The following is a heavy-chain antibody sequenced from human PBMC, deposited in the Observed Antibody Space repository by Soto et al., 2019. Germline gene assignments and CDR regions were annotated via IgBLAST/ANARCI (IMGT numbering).Heavy chain of an antibody. Sequence: GGTLRLTCTAPGFTFSSDDIQSCRQDPGRKLQGGAVIWYDGSDKYYAASVKGRITISRDNSKNTLYLQLRSVRAEDTAVYYCARVGYSSSWYLFGDYYYYGMDVWGQGTTVTVSS. CDR2: IWYDGSDK. CDR3: ARVGYSSSWYLFGDYYYYGMDV. J-gene: IGHJ6*02. V-gene: IGHV3-33*01. D-gene: IGHD6-13*01. CDR1: GFTFSSDD.